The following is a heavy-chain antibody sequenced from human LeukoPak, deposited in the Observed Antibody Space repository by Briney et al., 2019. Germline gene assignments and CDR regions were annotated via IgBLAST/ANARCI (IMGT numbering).Heavy chain of an antibody. D-gene: IGHD3-22*01. Sequence: GASVKVSCKASGYTFTSYAMHWVRQAPGQRLEWMGWINADNGNTKYSQKFQGRVTITRDTSASTAYMELSSLRSEDTAVYYCASGPDVYYYDSSGYSPFDYWGQGTLVTVSS. V-gene: IGHV1-3*01. J-gene: IGHJ4*02. CDR2: INADNGNT. CDR1: GYTFTSYA. CDR3: ASGPDVYYYDSSGYSPFDY.